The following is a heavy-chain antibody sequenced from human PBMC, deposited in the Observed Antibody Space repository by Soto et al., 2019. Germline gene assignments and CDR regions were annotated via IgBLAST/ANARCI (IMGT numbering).Heavy chain of an antibody. CDR1: GGSISSYY. V-gene: IGHV4-59*08. J-gene: IGHJ3*02. CDR2: MYYGGRS. Sequence: QVQVQESGPGLVKPSETLSLTCTVSGGSISSYYWCWIRQPPGKGLEWIGYMYYGGRSSYNPSLKSRVTISVDTSKNQCSLKLSSVTAADTAVYYCVRHLVDDAFDIWGRGTMVTVSS. CDR3: VRHLVDDAFDI.